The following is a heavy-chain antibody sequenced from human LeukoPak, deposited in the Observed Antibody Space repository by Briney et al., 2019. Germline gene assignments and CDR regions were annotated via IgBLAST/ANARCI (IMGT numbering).Heavy chain of an antibody. V-gene: IGHV4-31*03. Sequence: PSETLYLTCNVSGVSIRSGGFYWSWIRQHPGQGLEWVGHIYYSGTTYYNASLTSRVTISVDTSKNQFSLKLNSVTAADTAIYYCARIRGLSWFWFDPWGQGILVTVST. CDR2: IYYSGTT. CDR1: GVSIRSGGFY. J-gene: IGHJ5*02. D-gene: IGHD6-13*01. CDR3: ARIRGLSWFWFDP.